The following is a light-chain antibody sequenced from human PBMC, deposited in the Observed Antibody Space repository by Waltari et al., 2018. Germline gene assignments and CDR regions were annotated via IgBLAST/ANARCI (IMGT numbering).Light chain of an antibody. J-gene: IGLJ3*02. V-gene: IGLV1-44*01. CDR2: TDS. Sequence: QSVLTQPPSASGSPGQRVTISCSGSRSNIGSHTVNWYQQIPGTAPKLLIYTDSQRPSGVPDRFSGSKSGTSGYLAISGLQSEDEADYYCAAWDDGLNGWVFGGRTKLTVL. CDR3: AAWDDGLNGWV. CDR1: RSNIGSHT.